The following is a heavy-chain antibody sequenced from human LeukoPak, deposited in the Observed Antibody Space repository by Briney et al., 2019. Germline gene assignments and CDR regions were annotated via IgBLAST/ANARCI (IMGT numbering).Heavy chain of an antibody. CDR1: GYTFTGYY. D-gene: IGHD3-10*01. CDR2: INPNSGGT. Sequence: ASVKVSCKASGYTFTGYYMHWVRQAPGQGLEWMGRINPNSGGTNYAQKFQGRVTMTRDTSISTAYMELSRLRSDDTAVYYCARDRFGELYFDYWGQGTLVTVPS. CDR3: ARDRFGELYFDY. J-gene: IGHJ4*02. V-gene: IGHV1-2*06.